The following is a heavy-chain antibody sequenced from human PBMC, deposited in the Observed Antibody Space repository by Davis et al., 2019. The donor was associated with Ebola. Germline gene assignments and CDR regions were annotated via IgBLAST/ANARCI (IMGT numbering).Heavy chain of an antibody. V-gene: IGHV1-69*13. CDR1: GGTFSSYA. Sequence: AASVKVSCKASGGTFSSYAISWVRQAPGQGLEWMGGIIPIFGTANYAQKFQGRVTITADESTSTAYMELSSLRSEDTAVYYCARDSQYSSSSFYYYYGMDVWGQGTTVTVSS. CDR2: IIPIFGTA. D-gene: IGHD6-6*01. CDR3: ARDSQYSSSSFYYYYGMDV. J-gene: IGHJ6*02.